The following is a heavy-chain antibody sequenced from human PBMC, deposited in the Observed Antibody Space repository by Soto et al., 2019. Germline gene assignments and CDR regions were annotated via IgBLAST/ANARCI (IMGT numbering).Heavy chain of an antibody. Sequence: QVQLQQWGAGLLKPSETLSLTCAVYGGSFSGYYWSWIRQPPGKGLEWIGEINHSGSTNYNPSLKNRVTISVDTSKNQFSLKLSSVTAADTAVYYCARVLWYGGLRLGESSPWGQGTLVTVSS. CDR3: ARVLWYGGLRLGESSP. D-gene: IGHD3-16*02. V-gene: IGHV4-34*01. J-gene: IGHJ5*02. CDR2: INHSGST. CDR1: GGSFSGYY.